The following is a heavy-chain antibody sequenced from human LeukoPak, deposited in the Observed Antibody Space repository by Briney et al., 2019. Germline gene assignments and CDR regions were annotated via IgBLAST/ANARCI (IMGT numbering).Heavy chain of an antibody. CDR2: TYYSGST. Sequence: PSETLSLTCTVSGGSISSYYWSWIRQPPGKGLEWIGYTYYSGSTNYNPSLKSRVTISLDTSKNQFSLKLSSVTAADTAVYYCARPRGTTIAVSYFEYWGQGTLVTVSS. CDR3: ARPRGTTIAVSYFEY. J-gene: IGHJ4*02. D-gene: IGHD6-19*01. V-gene: IGHV4-59*08. CDR1: GGSISSYY.